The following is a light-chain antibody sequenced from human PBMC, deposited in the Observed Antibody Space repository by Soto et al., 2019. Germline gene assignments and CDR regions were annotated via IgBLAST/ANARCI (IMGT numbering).Light chain of an antibody. CDR2: SNN. Sequence: QSVLTQPPSASGTPGQRVTISCSGSSSNIGSNYVYWYQQLPGTAPKLLIYSNNQRPSGVPDRFSGSKSGTSASLAISGLRSEAEADYYCAAWDDSLSGWVFGGGTQLTVL. CDR1: SSNIGSNY. V-gene: IGLV1-47*02. CDR3: AAWDDSLSGWV. J-gene: IGLJ3*02.